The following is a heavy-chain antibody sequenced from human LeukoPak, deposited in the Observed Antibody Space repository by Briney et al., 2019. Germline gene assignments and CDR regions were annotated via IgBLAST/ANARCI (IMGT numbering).Heavy chain of an antibody. CDR1: GFTVSSNY. CDR3: AKSQVAVAGTIYYYYYMDV. V-gene: IGHV3-23*01. CDR2: ISGSGGST. D-gene: IGHD6-19*01. J-gene: IGHJ6*03. Sequence: GGSLRLSCAASGFTVSSNYMNWVRQAPGKRLEWVSAISGSGGSTYYADSVKGRFTISRDNSKNTLYLQMNSLRAEDTAVYYCAKSQVAVAGTIYYYYYMDVWGKGTTVTVSS.